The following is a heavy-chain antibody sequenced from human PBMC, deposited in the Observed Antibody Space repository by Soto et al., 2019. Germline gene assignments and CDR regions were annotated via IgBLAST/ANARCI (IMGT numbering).Heavy chain of an antibody. V-gene: IGHV5-51*01. Sequence: HGDSLKISCKGSGYSFTSYWIGWVRQMPGKGLEWMGIIYPGDSDTRYSPSFQGQVTISADKSISTAYLQWSSLKASDTAMYYCALSLARGYCSSTSCVNYDYWRQGTLVTVSS. CDR3: ALSLARGYCSSTSCVNYDY. D-gene: IGHD2-2*01. CDR1: GYSFTSYW. J-gene: IGHJ4*02. CDR2: IYPGDSDT.